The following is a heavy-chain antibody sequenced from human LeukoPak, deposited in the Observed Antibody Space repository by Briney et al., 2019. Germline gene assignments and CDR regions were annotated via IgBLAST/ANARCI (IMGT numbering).Heavy chain of an antibody. D-gene: IGHD5-12*01. CDR3: ARTSGYSGYYFDY. CDR1: GGSISSYY. J-gene: IGHJ4*02. Sequence: SETLSLTCTVSGGSISSYYWSWIRQPPGEGLEWLGYIYYSGSTNYNPSLKSRVTISVDTSKNQFSLKLSSVTAADTAVYYCARTSGYSGYYFDYWGQGTLVTVSS. V-gene: IGHV4-59*01. CDR2: IYYSGST.